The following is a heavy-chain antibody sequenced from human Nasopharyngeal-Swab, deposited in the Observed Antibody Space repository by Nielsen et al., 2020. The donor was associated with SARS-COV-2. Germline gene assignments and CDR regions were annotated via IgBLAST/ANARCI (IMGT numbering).Heavy chain of an antibody. CDR3: ATWMTAHFDY. D-gene: IGHD5-18*01. CDR2: VDYDGVRT. V-gene: IGHV3-23*01. Sequence: LSLTCAASGFTFSTYAMTWVRQAPGQGLEWVSTVDYDGVRTHYADSVEGRFIISRDNSKNTVYLQIKSLGVEDAAVYYCATWMTAHFDYWGQGTLVT. J-gene: IGHJ4*02. CDR1: GFTFSTYA.